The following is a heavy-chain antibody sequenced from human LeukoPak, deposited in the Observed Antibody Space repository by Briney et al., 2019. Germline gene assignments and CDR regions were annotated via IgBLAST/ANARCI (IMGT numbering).Heavy chain of an antibody. CDR3: AKGIVAAAGFYYGMDV. CDR2: ISGGGGST. CDR1: GFTFSSYA. J-gene: IGHJ6*02. D-gene: IGHD6-13*01. Sequence: GGSLRLSCAASGFTFSSYAMSWVRQAPGKGLEWVSAISGGGGSTYYADSVKGRFTISRDNSKNTLYLQMNSLRAEDTAVYYCAKGIVAAAGFYYGMDVWGQGTAVTVSS. V-gene: IGHV3-23*01.